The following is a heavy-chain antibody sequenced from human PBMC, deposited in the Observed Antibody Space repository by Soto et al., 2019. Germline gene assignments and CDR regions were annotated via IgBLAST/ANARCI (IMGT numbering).Heavy chain of an antibody. CDR3: ARVFYYDSSWGAFDI. J-gene: IGHJ3*02. V-gene: IGHV1-18*01. CDR1: GYTFTRYG. Sequence: ASVKVSCKASGYTFTRYGISWVRQAPGQGLEWMGWISAYNGNTNYAQKLQGRVTMTTDTSTSTAYMELRSLRSDDTAVYYCARVFYYDSSWGAFDIWGQGTMVTVSS. CDR2: ISAYNGNT. D-gene: IGHD3-22*01.